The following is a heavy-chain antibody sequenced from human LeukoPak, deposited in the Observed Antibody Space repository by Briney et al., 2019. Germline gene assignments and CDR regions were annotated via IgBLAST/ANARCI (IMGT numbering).Heavy chain of an antibody. D-gene: IGHD3-16*01. Sequence: PSETLSLTCAVYGGSFSGYYWSWIRQPPGKGLEWIGEINHSGSTNYNPSLKSRVTISVDTSKNQFSLKLSSVTAADTAVYYCVRRIMITFGGVRDFDYWGQGTLVTVSS. CDR1: GGSFSGYY. CDR2: INHSGST. V-gene: IGHV4-34*01. J-gene: IGHJ4*02. CDR3: VRRIMITFGGVRDFDY.